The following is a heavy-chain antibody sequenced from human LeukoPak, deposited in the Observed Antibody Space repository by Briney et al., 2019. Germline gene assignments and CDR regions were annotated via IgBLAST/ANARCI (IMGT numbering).Heavy chain of an antibody. D-gene: IGHD6-13*01. J-gene: IGHJ6*02. V-gene: IGHV4-4*07. Sequence: SETLSLTCTVSGGSISSYYWSWIRQPAGKGLEWIGRIYTSGSTNYNPSLKSRVTMSVDTSKDQFSLELSSVTAADTAVYYCARGGQQLDVGYYGMDVWGQGTTVTVSS. CDR2: IYTSGST. CDR1: GGSISSYY. CDR3: ARGGQQLDVGYYGMDV.